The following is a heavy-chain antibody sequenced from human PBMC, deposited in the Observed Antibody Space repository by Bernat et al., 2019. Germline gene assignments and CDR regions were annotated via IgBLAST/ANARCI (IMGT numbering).Heavy chain of an antibody. CDR3: AGRPLVGGEKRGGFYFDD. Sequence: QVQLQESGPGLVKPSETLSLTCTVSGGSISSYYWSWIRQPPGKELEWIGYIYYSGSTNSNPSLKSRVTISVDTSKSQFSLKLSSVTAADMAVYYCAGRPLVGGEKRGGFYFDDWGQGTVVTVSS. J-gene: IGHJ4*02. CDR2: IYYSGST. D-gene: IGHD1-26*01. V-gene: IGHV4-59*08. CDR1: GGSISSYY.